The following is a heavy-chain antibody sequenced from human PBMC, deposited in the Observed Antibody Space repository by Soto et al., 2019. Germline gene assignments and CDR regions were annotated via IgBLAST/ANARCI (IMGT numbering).Heavy chain of an antibody. Sequence: EVQLVESWGGLVQPGGSQRLSCAASGFIFTSYSMNWVRQAPGKALEWLSYIRIDSNHIDYADSVRGRFTISSDIAKNSLYLQMNSLRDEDTAVYYCARDLSYAFDYWGQGTLVIVSS. J-gene: IGHJ4*02. D-gene: IGHD1-26*01. CDR2: IRIDSNHI. CDR3: ARDLSYAFDY. V-gene: IGHV3-48*02. CDR1: GFIFTSYS.